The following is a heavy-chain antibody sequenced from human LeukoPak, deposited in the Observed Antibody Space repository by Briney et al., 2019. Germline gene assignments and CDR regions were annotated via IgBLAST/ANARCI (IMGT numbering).Heavy chain of an antibody. CDR3: ARGSTMLRYFDWAFNFDY. D-gene: IGHD3-9*01. Sequence: PSETLSLTCTVSGGSISSYYWSWIRQPPGKGLEWIGYIYYSGSTNYNPSLKSRVTISVDTSKNQFSLKLSSVTAADTAVYYCARGSTMLRYFDWAFNFDYWGQGTLVTVSS. CDR1: GGSISSYY. V-gene: IGHV4-59*01. CDR2: IYYSGST. J-gene: IGHJ4*02.